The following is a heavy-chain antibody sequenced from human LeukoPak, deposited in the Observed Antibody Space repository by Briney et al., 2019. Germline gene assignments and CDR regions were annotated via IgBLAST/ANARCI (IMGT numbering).Heavy chain of an antibody. CDR3: ARGVRYGEQDS. CDR1: GFTFSNYA. CDR2: ISHDGSNK. Sequence: GKSLRLSCAASGFTFSNYAMHWVRQPPGKGLEWVAVISHDGSNKNYADSVKGRFAISGDSSKNTLYLQMNSLRVEDTAVYYCARGVRYGEQDSWGQGTLITVSS. V-gene: IGHV3-30*09. D-gene: IGHD4-17*01. J-gene: IGHJ4*02.